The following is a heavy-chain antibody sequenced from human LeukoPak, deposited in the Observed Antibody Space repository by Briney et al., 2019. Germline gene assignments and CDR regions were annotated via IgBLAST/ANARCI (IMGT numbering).Heavy chain of an antibody. CDR2: ISGSGGRT. CDR3: AQDLRPNYGSGSSFSYYFDY. Sequence: GGSLRLSCAASGFTFSSYAMNWVRQAPGKGLEWVSGISGSGGRTYYADSVKGRFTISRDNSKNTLYLQMNSLRAEDTAVYYCAQDLRPNYGSGSSFSYYFDYWGQGTLVTVSS. J-gene: IGHJ4*02. CDR1: GFTFSSYA. D-gene: IGHD3-10*01. V-gene: IGHV3-23*01.